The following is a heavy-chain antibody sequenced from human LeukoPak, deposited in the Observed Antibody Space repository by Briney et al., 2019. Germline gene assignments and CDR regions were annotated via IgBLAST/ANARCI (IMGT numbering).Heavy chain of an antibody. D-gene: IGHD6-13*01. J-gene: IGHJ3*02. CDR2: IYYSGGA. V-gene: IGHV4-59*08. CDR1: GGSISTYY. CDR3: ARLSKQLTAGNPFDI. Sequence: PSETLSLTCTVSGGSISTYYWNWIRQPPGKGLEWIGYIYYSGGANYNPSLKSRVTISVDTSKNQFSLTLTSVTAADTAVYYCARLSKQLTAGNPFDIWGQGTTVTVSS.